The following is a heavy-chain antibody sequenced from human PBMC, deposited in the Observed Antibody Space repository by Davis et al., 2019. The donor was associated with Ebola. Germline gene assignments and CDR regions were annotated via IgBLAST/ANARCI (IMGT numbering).Heavy chain of an antibody. CDR1: GFTFSDYY. CDR3: ARDLSDGSGSPLVDY. J-gene: IGHJ4*02. Sequence: GESLKISCAASGFTFSDYYMSWIRQAPGKGLEWVSYISSRGSYTNYADSVKGRFTISRDNAKNSLYLQMNSLRAEDTAVYYCARDLSDGSGSPLVDYWGQGTLVTVSS. V-gene: IGHV3-11*06. CDR2: ISSRGSYT. D-gene: IGHD3-10*01.